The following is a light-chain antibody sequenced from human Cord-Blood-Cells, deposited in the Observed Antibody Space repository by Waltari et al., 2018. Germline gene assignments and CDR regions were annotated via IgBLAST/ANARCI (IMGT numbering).Light chain of an antibody. J-gene: IGLJ1*01. V-gene: IGLV2-14*01. Sequence: QSALTQPASVSGSPGQSITISCTGTSSDVGGYNYVPGYQQHPGKAPKLMIYEVSNRPSGVSNRFSGSKSGNTASLTISGLQAEDEADYYCSSYTSSSTLVFGTGTKVTVL. CDR3: SSYTSSSTLV. CDR1: SSDVGGYNY. CDR2: EVS.